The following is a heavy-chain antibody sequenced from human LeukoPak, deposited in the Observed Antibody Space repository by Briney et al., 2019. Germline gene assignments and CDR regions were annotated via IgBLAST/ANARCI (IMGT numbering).Heavy chain of an antibody. Sequence: ASVKVSCKASGGTFSSYAISWVRQAPGQGLEWMGRIIPILGIANYAQKFQGRVTITADKSTGTAYMELSSLRSEDTAVYYCARGSDSGYDYVNDYWGQGTLVTVSS. D-gene: IGHD5-12*01. CDR1: GGTFSSYA. CDR3: ARGSDSGYDYVNDY. J-gene: IGHJ4*02. CDR2: IIPILGIA. V-gene: IGHV1-69*04.